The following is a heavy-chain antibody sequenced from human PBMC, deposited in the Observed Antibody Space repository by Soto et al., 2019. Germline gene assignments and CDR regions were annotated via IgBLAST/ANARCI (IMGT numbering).Heavy chain of an antibody. V-gene: IGHV4-34*01. D-gene: IGHD6-13*01. J-gene: IGHJ5*02. CDR2: INHSGST. Sequence: QVQLQQWGAGLLEPTETLSLTCAVYGGSVSGYYWSWIRQPPEKGLERIGEINHSGSTNYNPSLKSRVTISVDTFKNQFSLKLSSVTAAVTAVYYSVSRQGDGTAAGPEYWFDPWGQGTLVTVSS. CDR3: VSRQGDGTAAGPEYWFDP. CDR1: GGSVSGYY.